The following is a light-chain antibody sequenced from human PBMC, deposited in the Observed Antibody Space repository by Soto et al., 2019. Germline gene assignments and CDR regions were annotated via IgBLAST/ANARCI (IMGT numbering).Light chain of an antibody. CDR2: AAS. J-gene: IGKJ4*01. V-gene: IGKV3-20*01. Sequence: EIVLTQSPGTLSLSPGDRATLSCRASQTISSTYLAWYQQKPGQAPRLLIYAASSRATGIPDRFSGSGSGTDFTLTISRLEPEDFAVYYCQQYGSSLGVTFGGGTKV. CDR1: QTISSTY. CDR3: QQYGSSLGVT.